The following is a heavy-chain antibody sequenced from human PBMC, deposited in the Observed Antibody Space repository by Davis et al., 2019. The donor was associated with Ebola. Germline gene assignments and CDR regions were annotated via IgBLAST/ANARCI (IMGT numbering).Heavy chain of an antibody. CDR1: GFTFSTYA. V-gene: IGHV3-48*04. CDR3: ARDRIQLATYYYYGMDV. CDR2: ISTSGSTI. D-gene: IGHD5-18*01. J-gene: IGHJ6*02. Sequence: GESLKISCAASGFTFSTYAMTWIRQAPGKGLEWVSYISTSGSTIFYADSVKGRFTISRDNAKNSLYLQMNSLRAEDTAVYYCARDRIQLATYYYYGMDVWGQGTTVTVSS.